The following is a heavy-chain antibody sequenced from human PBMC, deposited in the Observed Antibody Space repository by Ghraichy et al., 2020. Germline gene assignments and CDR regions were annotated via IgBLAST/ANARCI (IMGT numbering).Heavy chain of an antibody. Sequence: GGSLRLSCAASGFSISSYEMNWVRQAPGKGLEWVSYIDSTGETLYYSDSVKGRFTISRDNAKNTLFLHMNRLRAEDTAFYYCARDRVDMLRGYFDYWGHGILVTVSS. CDR2: IDSTGETL. J-gene: IGHJ4*01. CDR1: GFSISSYE. D-gene: IGHD5-12*01. CDR3: ARDRVDMLRGYFDY. V-gene: IGHV3-48*03.